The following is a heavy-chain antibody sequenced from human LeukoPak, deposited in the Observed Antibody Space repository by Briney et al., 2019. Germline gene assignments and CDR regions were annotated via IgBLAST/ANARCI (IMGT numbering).Heavy chain of an antibody. V-gene: IGHV3-48*01. CDR1: GFSFSSSG. Sequence: GGSLRLSCAASGFSFSSSGMNWVRQAPGKGLEWVSYIDTSSTTKNYADSVKGRFTISRDNAKNSLYLQMNSLRVEDTAVYYCARGDIAAAGKEDYWGQGTLVTVSS. CDR3: ARGDIAAAGKEDY. J-gene: IGHJ4*02. CDR2: IDTSSTTK. D-gene: IGHD6-13*01.